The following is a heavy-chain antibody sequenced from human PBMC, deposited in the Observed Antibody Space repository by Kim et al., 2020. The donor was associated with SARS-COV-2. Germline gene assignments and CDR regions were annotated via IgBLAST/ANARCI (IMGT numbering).Heavy chain of an antibody. V-gene: IGHV3-43*01. CDR3: AKDTNKLVKAVGDGMDV. D-gene: IGHD1-1*01. CDR1: GFTFDDYT. CDR2: ISWDGGST. Sequence: GGSLRLSWAASGFTFDDYTMHWVRQAPGKGLEWVSLISWDGGSTYYADSVKGRFTISRDNSKNSLYLQMNSLRTEDTALYYCAKDTNKLVKAVGDGMDVWGQGTTVTVSS. J-gene: IGHJ6*02.